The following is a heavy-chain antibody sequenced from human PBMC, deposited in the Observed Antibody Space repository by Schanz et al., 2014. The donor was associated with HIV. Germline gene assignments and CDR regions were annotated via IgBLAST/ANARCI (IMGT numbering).Heavy chain of an antibody. D-gene: IGHD4-4*01. Sequence: QVQLVESGGGVVQPGRSLRLSCAASGFTFNSYGMHWVRQAPGKGLEWVSVISYDGRNKLYADSVKGRFTISRDNSMNSLSLLIKSLRAEDAAVYYCARDRLHPGNGMDVWGQGTTVTVSS. V-gene: IGHV3-30*03. CDR1: GFTFNSYG. CDR2: ISYDGRNK. CDR3: ARDRLHPGNGMDV. J-gene: IGHJ6*02.